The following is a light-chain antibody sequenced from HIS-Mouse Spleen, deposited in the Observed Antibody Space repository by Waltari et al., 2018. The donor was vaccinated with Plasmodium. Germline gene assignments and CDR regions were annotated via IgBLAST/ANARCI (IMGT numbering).Light chain of an antibody. V-gene: IGLV2-14*03. CDR2: DFS. J-gene: IGLJ2*01. Sequence: QSALTQPASVSGSPGQSITISCTGTSSDVGGSNYVSWYQQHQGKAPKLMINDFSNRPSGVSNRFSGSKSGNTASLTISGLQAEDEADYYCSSYTSSSTLYVVFGGGTKLTVL. CDR3: SSYTSSSTLYVV. CDR1: SSDVGGSNY.